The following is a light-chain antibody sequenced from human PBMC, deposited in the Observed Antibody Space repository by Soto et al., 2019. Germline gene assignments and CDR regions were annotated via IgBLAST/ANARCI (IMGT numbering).Light chain of an antibody. J-gene: IGKJ4*01. V-gene: IGKV3-11*01. CDR2: DAS. Sequence: EIVLTQSPATLSLSPGERATLSCRASQSVSSYLAWYQQKPGQAPRLLIYDASNRATGIPARFSGSGSGTDFTLNISSREPEDFAVYYWQQRSNWPSLTFGGGTKVEIK. CDR1: QSVSSY. CDR3: QQRSNWPSLT.